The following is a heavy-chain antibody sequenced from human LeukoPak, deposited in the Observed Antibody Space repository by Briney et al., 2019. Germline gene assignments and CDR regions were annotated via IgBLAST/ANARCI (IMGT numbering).Heavy chain of an antibody. Sequence: ASETLSLTCTVSGGSISSSSYYWGWIRQPPGKGREWIGSIYYSGSTYYNPSLTSRVTISIDTSKNQCSLKLSSVTAADTAVYYCAGTYYYGSGRLNWFDPWGQGTLVTVSS. D-gene: IGHD3-10*01. CDR3: AGTYYYGSGRLNWFDP. V-gene: IGHV4-39*01. J-gene: IGHJ5*02. CDR2: IYYSGST. CDR1: GGSISSSSYY.